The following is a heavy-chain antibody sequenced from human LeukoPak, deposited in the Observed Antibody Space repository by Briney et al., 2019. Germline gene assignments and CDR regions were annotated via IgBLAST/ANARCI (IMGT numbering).Heavy chain of an antibody. D-gene: IGHD2-2*01. Sequence: GGSLRLSCAASGLRFTDYSMSWVRQAPGKGLEWVAGLGRSGEYKYYADSVKGRFTISRDNSKDTVSLQMNSLRAEDSAIYFCVKDRPCETCMPMDAWGQGTMVTVSS. CDR2: LGRSGEYK. CDR3: VKDRPCETCMPMDA. J-gene: IGHJ6*02. CDR1: GLRFTDYS. V-gene: IGHV3-23*01.